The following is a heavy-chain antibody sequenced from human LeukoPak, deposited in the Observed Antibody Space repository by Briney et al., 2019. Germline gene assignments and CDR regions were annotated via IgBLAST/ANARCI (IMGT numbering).Heavy chain of an antibody. CDR3: SRLYCTTSSCGRFDP. CDR2: LYYSGST. CDR1: GVSISSSGYY. J-gene: IGHJ5*02. Sequence: PSETLPLTCTVSGVSISSSGYYWAWILQPPGKGLEWIGTLYYSGSTYFKPAFKSRVTISVDTSKNQFSLKLTSVTAADTAVYYCSRLYCTTSSCGRFDPWGQGTLVTVSS. D-gene: IGHD2-2*01. V-gene: IGHV4-39*01.